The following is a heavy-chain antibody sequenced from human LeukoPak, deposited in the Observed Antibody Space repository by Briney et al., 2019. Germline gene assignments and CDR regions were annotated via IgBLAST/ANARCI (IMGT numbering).Heavy chain of an antibody. V-gene: IGHV1-3*04. CDR1: GYTFINHA. CDR2: INIGNGNT. Sequence: ASVKVSCKASGYTFINHAIHWVRQAPGQRLEWMGWINIGNGNTKYSQNFQGRITITRDTSATTAYMDLSSLRSEDTAMYYCARRLGRSFYYWGQGTLVTVSS. D-gene: IGHD2-21*01. J-gene: IGHJ4*02. CDR3: ARRLGRSFYY.